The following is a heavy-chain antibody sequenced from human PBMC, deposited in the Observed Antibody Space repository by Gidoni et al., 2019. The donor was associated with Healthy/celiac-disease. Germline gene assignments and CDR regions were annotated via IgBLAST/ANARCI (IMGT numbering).Heavy chain of an antibody. CDR2: ISYDGSNK. D-gene: IGHD6-19*01. CDR1: GFTFSSYA. Sequence: QVQLVESGGGVVQPGRSLRLSRAAPGFTFSSYAMHWVRQAPGKGLEWVAVISYDGSNKYYADSVKGRFTISRDNSKNTLYLQMNSLRAEDTAVYYCARDPSYSSGWYGFEDWGQGTLVTVSS. CDR3: ARDPSYSSGWYGFED. V-gene: IGHV3-30-3*01. J-gene: IGHJ4*02.